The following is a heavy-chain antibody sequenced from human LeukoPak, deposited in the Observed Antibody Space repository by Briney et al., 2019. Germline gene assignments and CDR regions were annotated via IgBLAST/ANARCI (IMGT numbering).Heavy chain of an antibody. V-gene: IGHV1-69*06. CDR2: IIPIFGTA. CDR1: DYTFTRYG. J-gene: IGHJ3*02. Sequence: ASVKVSCKASDYTFTRYGISWVRQAPGQGLEWMGGIIPIFGTANYAQKFQGRVTITADKSTSTAYMELSSLRSEDTAVYYCAREKDGGDAFDIWGQGTMVTVSS. D-gene: IGHD3-10*01. CDR3: AREKDGGDAFDI.